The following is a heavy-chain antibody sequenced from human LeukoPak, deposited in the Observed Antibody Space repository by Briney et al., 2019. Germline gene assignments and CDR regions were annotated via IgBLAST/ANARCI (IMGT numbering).Heavy chain of an antibody. Sequence: PSETLSLTCAVYGGSFSGYYWSWIRQPPGKGLEWIGEINHSGSTNYNPSLKSRVTISVDTSKNQFSLKLSSVTAADTAVHYCARRRDYYGSGRKNLAKYNWFDPRGQGTLVTVSS. D-gene: IGHD3-10*01. V-gene: IGHV4-34*01. CDR3: ARRRDYYGSGRKNLAKYNWFDP. CDR2: INHSGST. J-gene: IGHJ5*02. CDR1: GGSFSGYY.